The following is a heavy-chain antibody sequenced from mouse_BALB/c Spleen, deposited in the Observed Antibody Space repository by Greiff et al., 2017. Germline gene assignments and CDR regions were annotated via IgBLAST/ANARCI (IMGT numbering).Heavy chain of an antibody. V-gene: IGHV5-17*02. CDR2: ISSGSSTI. J-gene: IGHJ2*01. CDR3: ARLHYRYDGDY. D-gene: IGHD2-14*01. CDR1: GFTFSSFG. Sequence: EVKVEESGGGLVQPGGSRKLSCAASGFTFSSFGMHWVRQAPEKGLEWVAYISSGSSTIYYADTVKGRFTISRDNPKNTLFLQMTSLRSEDTAMYYCARLHYRYDGDYWGQGTTLTVSS.